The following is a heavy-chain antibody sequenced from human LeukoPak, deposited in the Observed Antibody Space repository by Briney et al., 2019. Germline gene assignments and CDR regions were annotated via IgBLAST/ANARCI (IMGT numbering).Heavy chain of an antibody. V-gene: IGHV3-7*01. D-gene: IGHD1-14*01. CDR3: ARDAGRYFDH. Sequence: GGSLRLSCTASGFTFTSNWMSWVRQAPGKGLEWLANIRQGGGDKHYVDSMKGRFTISRDNAKNSVYLQMNSLRAEDTAVYYCARDAGRYFDHWGQGTLVTVSS. CDR1: GFTFTSNW. J-gene: IGHJ4*02. CDR2: IRQGGGDK.